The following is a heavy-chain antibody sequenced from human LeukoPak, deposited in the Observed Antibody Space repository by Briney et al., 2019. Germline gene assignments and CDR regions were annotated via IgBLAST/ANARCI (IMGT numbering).Heavy chain of an antibody. CDR1: GFTFSSDA. Sequence: PGGSLRLSCAASGFTFSSDAMSWVRQAPGKGLEWVSAISGSGGSTYYADSVKGRFTISRDNSKNTLYLQMNSLRAEDTAVYYCAKDTPGGDYYDSSPLDYWGQGTLVTVSS. CDR2: ISGSGGST. D-gene: IGHD3-22*01. J-gene: IGHJ4*02. CDR3: AKDTPGGDYYDSSPLDY. V-gene: IGHV3-23*01.